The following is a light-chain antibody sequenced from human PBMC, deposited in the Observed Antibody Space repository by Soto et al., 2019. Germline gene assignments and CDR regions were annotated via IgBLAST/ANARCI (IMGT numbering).Light chain of an antibody. CDR1: QSVSSSY. CDR3: QQYGSSTELT. Sequence: EIVLTQSPGTLSLSPGERATLSCRASQSVSSSYLAWYQQKPGQAPRLLIYGASSRATGIPDRFSGGGSGTDFTLTISRLEPEDFAVYYCQQYGSSTELTFGGGTKVEIK. CDR2: GAS. J-gene: IGKJ4*01. V-gene: IGKV3-20*01.